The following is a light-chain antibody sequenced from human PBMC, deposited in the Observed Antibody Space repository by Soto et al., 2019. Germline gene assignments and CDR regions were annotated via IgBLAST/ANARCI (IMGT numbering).Light chain of an antibody. CDR1: SSNIGSND. J-gene: IGLJ1*01. CDR2: TND. V-gene: IGLV1-44*01. CDR3: AAWDVSVNAWV. Sequence: QSVLTQPPSATGTPGQRVTISCSGSSSNIGSNDVYWYQHPPGTAPTLLIHTNDQRPSGVPDRFSGSRSGTSASLAISGLQSEDEADYYCAAWDVSVNAWVFATGTKVAVL.